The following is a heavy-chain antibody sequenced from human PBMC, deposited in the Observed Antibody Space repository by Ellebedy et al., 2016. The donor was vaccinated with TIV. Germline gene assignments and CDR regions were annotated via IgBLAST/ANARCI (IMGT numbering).Heavy chain of an antibody. Sequence: ASVKVSXXVSGYTLTEVTIHWVRQAPGKGLEWMGGIDPEDGKTIYAQKFQGRVTMTEDTFTDTAYLELSSLRSEDSAVYYCARGAAPQRGKVVYWRGDFDYWGQGILVTVSS. J-gene: IGHJ4*02. CDR1: GYTLTEVT. D-gene: IGHD1-26*01. CDR3: ARGAAPQRGKVVYWRGDFDY. V-gene: IGHV1-24*01. CDR2: IDPEDGKT.